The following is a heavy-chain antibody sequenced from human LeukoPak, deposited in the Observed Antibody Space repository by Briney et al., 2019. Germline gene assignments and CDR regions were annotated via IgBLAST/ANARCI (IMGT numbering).Heavy chain of an antibody. Sequence: GGSLKLSCAASGFTFSSYEMNWVRQAPGKGLEWVSYISSSGSTIYYADYLKGRFTISRDNAKNSLYLQMNSLSAEDTAVYYCARDGDVVVPAAMPSPTQSPFDYCYYMDVWGKGTTVTVSS. J-gene: IGHJ6*03. D-gene: IGHD2-2*01. CDR3: ARDGDVVVPAAMPSPTQSPFDYCYYMDV. CDR2: ISSSGSTI. CDR1: GFTFSSYE. V-gene: IGHV3-48*03.